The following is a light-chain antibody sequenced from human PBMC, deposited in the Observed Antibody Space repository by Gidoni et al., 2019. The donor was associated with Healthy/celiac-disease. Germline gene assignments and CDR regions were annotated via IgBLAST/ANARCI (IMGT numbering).Light chain of an antibody. Sequence: SYELTQPPSVSVSPGQTDRHTCSGDALPKQYAYWYQQKPVQAPVLVIYKDRERPSGIPERFSGSSSGTTVTLTISGVQAEDEADYYCKSADSSGTDVVFGGGTKLTVL. CDR2: KDR. CDR3: KSADSSGTDVV. V-gene: IGLV3-25*03. J-gene: IGLJ2*01. CDR1: ALPKQY.